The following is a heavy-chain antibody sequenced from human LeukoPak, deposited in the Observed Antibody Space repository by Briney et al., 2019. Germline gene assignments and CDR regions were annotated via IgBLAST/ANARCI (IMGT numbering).Heavy chain of an antibody. Sequence: PGGSLRLSCAAPGFSFSTYGMHWVRQAPGKGLEWVALIRYDGSNTDYADSVKGRFTISRDNSKNTLYLQMNSLRAEDTAVYYCARGRGVGATALDYWGQGTLVTVSS. V-gene: IGHV3-30*02. J-gene: IGHJ4*02. CDR2: IRYDGSNT. CDR1: GFSFSTYG. D-gene: IGHD1-26*01. CDR3: ARGRGVGATALDY.